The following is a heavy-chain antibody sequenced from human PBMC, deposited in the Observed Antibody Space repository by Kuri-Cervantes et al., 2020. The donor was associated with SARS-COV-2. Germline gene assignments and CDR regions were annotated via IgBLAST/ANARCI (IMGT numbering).Heavy chain of an antibody. D-gene: IGHD6-13*01. Sequence: GSLRLSCAVSGYSISSGYYWSWIRQPPGKGLEWIGEINHSGSTNYNPSLKSRVTISVDTSKNQFSLKLSSVTAADTAVYYCARSEAAGRTFDPCGQGTLVTASS. CDR3: ARSEAAGRTFDP. J-gene: IGHJ5*02. V-gene: IGHV4-34*01. CDR1: GYSISSGYY. CDR2: INHSGST.